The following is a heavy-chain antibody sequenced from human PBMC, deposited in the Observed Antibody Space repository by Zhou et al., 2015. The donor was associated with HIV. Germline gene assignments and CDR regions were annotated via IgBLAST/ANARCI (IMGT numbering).Heavy chain of an antibody. Sequence: QVQLVQSGAEVKKPGSSVTVSCKASGGTFGNYTVSWVRQAPGQGLEWMGGIIAIFGTTNYAQKFQGRVTMTADKSTSTAYMELSNLRSEDSAVYLCTRSRIMENFGGVIAPFECWGQGTLVTVSS. CDR3: TRSRIMENFGGVIAPFEC. D-gene: IGHD3-16*02. J-gene: IGHJ4*02. CDR2: IIAIFGTT. CDR1: GGTFGNYT. V-gene: IGHV1-69*06.